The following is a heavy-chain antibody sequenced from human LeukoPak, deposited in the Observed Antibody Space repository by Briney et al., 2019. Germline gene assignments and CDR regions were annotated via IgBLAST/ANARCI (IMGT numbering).Heavy chain of an antibody. D-gene: IGHD3-22*01. Sequence: PSETLSLTCTVSGGSISSSSYYWGWIRQPPGTGLEWIGSIYYSGSTYYNPSLKSRVTISVDTSKNQFSLKLSSATAADTAVYYCARIGGYYYDSSGYYDYWGQGTLVTVSS. CDR1: GGSISSSSYY. CDR2: IYYSGST. V-gene: IGHV4-39*07. J-gene: IGHJ4*02. CDR3: ARIGGYYYDSSGYYDY.